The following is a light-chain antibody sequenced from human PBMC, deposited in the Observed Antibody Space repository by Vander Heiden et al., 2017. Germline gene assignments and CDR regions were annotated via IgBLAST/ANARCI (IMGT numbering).Light chain of an antibody. CDR2: AAS. CDR1: QTMTNY. CDR3: QQSFTTPKT. Sequence: DIQMTQSPSSLSASVGDRVTITCRASQTMTNYLNWYQQKPGEAPKLLIYAASNLQSGVPSRFSGSGSGTDFTLSISSLQPEDFAAYYCQQSFTTPKTFGQGTTVEI. J-gene: IGKJ1*01. V-gene: IGKV1-39*01.